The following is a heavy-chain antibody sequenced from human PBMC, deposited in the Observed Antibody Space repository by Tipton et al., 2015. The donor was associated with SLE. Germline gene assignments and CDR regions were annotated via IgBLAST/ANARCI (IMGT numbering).Heavy chain of an antibody. CDR1: GFTFRTYW. Sequence: LRLSCTASGFTFRTYWMHWVRQVTGKGLAWIGSIYYSGSTYYNPSLKSRVTISVDTSKNQFSLKLSSVTAADTAVYYCARHPYGSGSYHYYYYMDVWGKGTTVTVSS. J-gene: IGHJ6*03. CDR2: IYYSGST. D-gene: IGHD3-10*01. V-gene: IGHV4-39*01. CDR3: ARHPYGSGSYHYYYYMDV.